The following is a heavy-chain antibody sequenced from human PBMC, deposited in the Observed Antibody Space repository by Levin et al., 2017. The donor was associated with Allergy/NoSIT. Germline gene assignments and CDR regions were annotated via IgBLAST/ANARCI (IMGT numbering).Heavy chain of an antibody. J-gene: IGHJ5*02. CDR1: GFTFSSYA. Sequence: GESLKISCAASGFTFSSYAMSWVRQAPGKGLEWVSAISGSGGSTYYADSVKGRFTISRDNSKNTLYLQMNSLRAEDTAVYYCRTVTPGPDNWFDPWGQGTLVTVSS. D-gene: IGHD4-17*01. CDR3: RTVTPGPDNWFDP. V-gene: IGHV3-23*01. CDR2: ISGSGGST.